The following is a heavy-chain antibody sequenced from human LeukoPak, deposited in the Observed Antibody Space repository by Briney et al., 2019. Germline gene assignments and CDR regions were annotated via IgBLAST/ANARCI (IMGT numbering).Heavy chain of an antibody. CDR2: ISGSGSGGST. J-gene: IGHJ4*02. CDR1: GFTFSSHW. CDR3: AKSGYNRFDY. D-gene: IGHD5-24*01. Sequence: GGSLRLSCAASGFTFSSHWMSWVRQAPGKGLEWVSNISGSGSGGSTYYADSVKGRFTISRDNSKNTLYLQMNSLRAEDTAVYYCAKSGYNRFDYWGQGTLVTVSS. V-gene: IGHV3-23*01.